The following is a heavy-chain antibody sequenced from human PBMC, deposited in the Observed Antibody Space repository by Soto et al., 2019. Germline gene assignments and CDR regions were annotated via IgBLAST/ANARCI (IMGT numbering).Heavy chain of an antibody. CDR3: ARAAVLGSYDNSGLCDY. D-gene: IGHD3-22*01. CDR2: ISSSSSYI. CDR1: GFTFSSYS. J-gene: IGHJ4*02. V-gene: IGHV3-21*01. Sequence: PGGSLRLSCAASGFTFSSYSMNWVRQAPGKGLEWVSSISSSSSYIYYADSVKGRFTISRDNAKNSLYLQMNSLRAEDTAVYYCARAAVLGSYDNSGLCDYWGQGTLVTVSS.